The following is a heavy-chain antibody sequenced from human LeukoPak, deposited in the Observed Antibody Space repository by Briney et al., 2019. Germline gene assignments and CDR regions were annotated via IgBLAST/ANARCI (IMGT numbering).Heavy chain of an antibody. J-gene: IGHJ4*02. CDR1: GFTFSSYS. CDR2: ISSSSSYI. D-gene: IGHD3-9*01. Sequence: KPGGSLRLSCAASGFTFSSYSMNWVRQAPGKGLEWVSSISSSSSYIYYADSVKGRFTISRDNAKNSLYLQMNSLRAEDTAVYYCARDSGILTGYQSGRDYWGQGTLVTVSS. CDR3: ARDSGILTGYQSGRDY. V-gene: IGHV3-21*01.